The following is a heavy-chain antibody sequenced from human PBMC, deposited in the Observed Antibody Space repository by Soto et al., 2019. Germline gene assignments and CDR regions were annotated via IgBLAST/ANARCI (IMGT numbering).Heavy chain of an antibody. CDR2: IYYSGST. Sequence: GPGPGNTSETLSLTCTVSGGSISSYYWSWIRQPPGKGLEWIGYIYYSGSTNYNPSLKSRVTISVDTSKNQFSLKLSSVTAADTAVYYCAREGRRGWNRHPDWFDPWGQGTLVTVSS. V-gene: IGHV4-59*01. J-gene: IGHJ5*02. CDR3: AREGRRGWNRHPDWFDP. D-gene: IGHD1-1*01. CDR1: GGSISSYY.